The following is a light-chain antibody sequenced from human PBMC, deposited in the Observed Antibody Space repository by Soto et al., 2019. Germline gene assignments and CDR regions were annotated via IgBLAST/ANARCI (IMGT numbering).Light chain of an antibody. CDR3: QHYNNLPLT. Sequence: EIVLTQSPATLSVSPGERATPSCRASQSVSSNLAWYQQKPGQAPRLLIYGASSRAPGIPARFSGSGSGTEFTLTISSLQSEDFAVYYCQHYNNLPLTFGGGAKVEIK. CDR2: GAS. J-gene: IGKJ4*01. V-gene: IGKV3-15*01. CDR1: QSVSSN.